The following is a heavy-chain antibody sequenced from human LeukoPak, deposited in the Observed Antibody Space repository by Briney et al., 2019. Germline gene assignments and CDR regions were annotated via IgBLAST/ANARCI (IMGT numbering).Heavy chain of an antibody. D-gene: IGHD2-2*01. CDR2: IYSGGST. CDR3: ATYQLLYYYYYMDV. Sequence: GGSLRLSCAASGFTVSSNYMSWVRQAPGKGLEWVSVIYSGGSTYYADSVKGRFTVSIDNSKNTLYLQMNSLRAEDTAVYYCATYQLLYYYYYMDVWGKGTTVTVSS. V-gene: IGHV3-53*01. CDR1: GFTVSSNY. J-gene: IGHJ6*03.